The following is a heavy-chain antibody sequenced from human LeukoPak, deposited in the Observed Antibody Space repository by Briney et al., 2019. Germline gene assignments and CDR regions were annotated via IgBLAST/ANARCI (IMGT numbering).Heavy chain of an antibody. D-gene: IGHD5-18*01. J-gene: IGHJ4*02. CDR2: INGYGSST. CDR1: GFTFVSYW. V-gene: IGHV3-74*01. CDR3: ARDAPGNTALDY. Sequence: PGGSLRLSCAASGFTFVSYWMHWVRQAPGKGLVWVSRINGYGSSTGFADSVKGRFTIPRDNAKNTLYLQMNSLRAEDTAVYYCARDAPGNTALDYWGQGTLVTVSS.